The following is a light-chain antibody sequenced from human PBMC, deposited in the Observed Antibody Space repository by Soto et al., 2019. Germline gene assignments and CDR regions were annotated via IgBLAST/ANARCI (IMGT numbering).Light chain of an antibody. CDR3: SSYTTTNTRLV. Sequence: QSALTQPASVSGSPGQSITISCTGTSSDVGAYNYVSWYQHYPGKAPKLMIYEVTHRPSGVSDRFSGSKSGNTASLTISSLQAEDEADYYCSSYTTTNTRLVFGGGTKVTVL. CDR2: EVT. J-gene: IGLJ2*01. CDR1: SSDVGAYNY. V-gene: IGLV2-14*01.